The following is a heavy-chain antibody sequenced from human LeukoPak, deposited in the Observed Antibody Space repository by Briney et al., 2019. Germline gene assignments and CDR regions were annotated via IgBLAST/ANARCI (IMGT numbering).Heavy chain of an antibody. CDR3: ARAIGAYASY. CDR2: MNRDGSQR. Sequence: PGGSLRLSCVGSGFGFSGYWMSWARQAPGKGLEWVAKMNRDGSQRDYVDSVKGRFTVSRDNAVNSVFLQMNNVRVEDTAVYYCARAIGAYASYWGQGTLVTVSS. V-gene: IGHV3-7*01. J-gene: IGHJ4*02. CDR1: GFGFSGYW. D-gene: IGHD3-10*01.